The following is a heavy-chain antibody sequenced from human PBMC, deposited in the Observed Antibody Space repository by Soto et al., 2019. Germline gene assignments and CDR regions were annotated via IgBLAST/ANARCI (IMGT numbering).Heavy chain of an antibody. V-gene: IGHV3-30-3*01. D-gene: IGHD4-4*01. CDR2: ISYDGSNK. CDR3: ARPLWRNDYNWGYFDL. J-gene: IGHJ2*01. CDR1: GFTFSSYA. Sequence: GGSLRLSCAASGFTFSSYAMHWVRQAPGKGLEWVAVISYDGSNKYYADSVKGRFTISRDNSKNTLYLQMNSLRAEDTAVYYCARPLWRNDYNWGYFDLWGRRTLVTVSS.